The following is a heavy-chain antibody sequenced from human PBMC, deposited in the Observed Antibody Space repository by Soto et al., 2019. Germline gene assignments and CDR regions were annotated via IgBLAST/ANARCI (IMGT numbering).Heavy chain of an antibody. Sequence: GASVKVSCKASGYTFTGYYMHWVRQAPGQGLEWMGWINPNSGGTNYAQKFQGWVTMTRDTSTSTAYMELSSLRSEDTAVYYCAQTRVTAIQGLFVESQYYFDYWGQGTLVTVSS. CDR2: INPNSGGT. CDR3: AQTRVTAIQGLFVESQYYFDY. J-gene: IGHJ4*02. D-gene: IGHD2-21*02. CDR1: GYTFTGYY. V-gene: IGHV1-2*04.